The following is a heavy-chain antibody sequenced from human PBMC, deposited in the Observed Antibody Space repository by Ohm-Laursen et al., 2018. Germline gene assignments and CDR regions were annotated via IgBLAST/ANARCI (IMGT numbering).Heavy chain of an antibody. CDR2: IYNIGST. CDR1: GVSITTYY. Sequence: SDTLSLTCTVSGVSITTYYWNWIRQTPGKGLEWIGYIYNIGSTSYNPSLKSRVTISVDTSKNQFSLRLTSITAADTAVYYCARGLYDYYFDLDVWGQGTTVTVSS. J-gene: IGHJ6*02. V-gene: IGHV4-59*07. CDR3: ARGLYDYYFDLDV.